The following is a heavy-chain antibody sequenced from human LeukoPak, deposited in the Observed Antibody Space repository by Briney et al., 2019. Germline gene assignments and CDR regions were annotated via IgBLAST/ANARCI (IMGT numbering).Heavy chain of an antibody. Sequence: PAGTLSLTCAVSGGSISSSNWWSGGRQAPGKGLEWIGEIWHSGNTYYNPSLKSRVTMSADTSKNQYSLKLSSVTAANTAVYYCATTLGYCGRGSCHNWGQGTLVTVSS. J-gene: IGHJ4*02. V-gene: IGHV4-4*02. CDR1: GGSISSSNW. CDR2: IWHSGNT. CDR3: ATTLGYCGRGSCHN. D-gene: IGHD2-15*01.